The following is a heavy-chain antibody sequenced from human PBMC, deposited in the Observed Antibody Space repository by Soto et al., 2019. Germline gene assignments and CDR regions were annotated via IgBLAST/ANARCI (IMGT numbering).Heavy chain of an antibody. CDR2: IVVGSGNT. CDR3: AVDLAPTDPYNWFEP. D-gene: IGHD1-1*01. CDR1: GFTFSSYG. V-gene: IGHV1-58*02. Sequence: QIQLVQFGPEVRKPGTPVKVTCKAYGFTFSSYGIHWVRRARGLRLEWIGWIVVGSGNTNYAQKFQERVTITRDVSTNTAYMELTSLRSDDTAVYYCAVDLAPTDPYNWFEPWGQGTLVTFSS. J-gene: IGHJ5*02.